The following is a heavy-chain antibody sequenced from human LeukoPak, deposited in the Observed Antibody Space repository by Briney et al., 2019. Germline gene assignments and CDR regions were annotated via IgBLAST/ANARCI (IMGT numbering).Heavy chain of an antibody. J-gene: IGHJ4*02. CDR2: IYYTGIT. D-gene: IGHD4-17*01. CDR3: ARASRGTTVTFVY. CDR1: GDSISTYY. V-gene: IGHV4-59*01. Sequence: PSETLFLTCTVSGDSISTYYWSWIRQPPGKGLEWVGYIYYTGITNYNPSLKSRVSISVDTSKNQFSLKLRSLTAADTAVYYCARASRGTTVTFVYWGQRTLVTVSS.